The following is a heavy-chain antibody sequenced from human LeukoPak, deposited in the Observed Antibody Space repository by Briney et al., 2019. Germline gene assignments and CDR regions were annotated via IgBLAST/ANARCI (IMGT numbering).Heavy chain of an antibody. V-gene: IGHV1-69*13. J-gene: IGHJ5*02. CDR2: IIPIFGTA. CDR1: GGTFSSYA. CDR3: AGGATYCSSTSCYAGWFDP. D-gene: IGHD2-2*01. Sequence: ASVKVSCKASGGTFSSYAISWVRQAPGQGLEWMGGIIPIFGTANYAQKFQGRVTITADESTSTAYMELSSLRSEDTAVCYCAGGATYCSSTSCYAGWFDPWGQGTLVTVSS.